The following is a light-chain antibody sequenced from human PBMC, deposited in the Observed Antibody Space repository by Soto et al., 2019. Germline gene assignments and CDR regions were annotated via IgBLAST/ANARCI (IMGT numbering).Light chain of an antibody. CDR2: GAA. CDR1: ESVDSNY. V-gene: IGKV3-20*01. CDR3: QQYSRSPQT. J-gene: IGKJ1*01. Sequence: EIVLTQSPGTLSLSPGERATLSCRASESVDSNYLAWYQQKPGQAPRLLIYGAASRATGIPDRFSGSGSGTDFILTINRLDPEDSAVYYCQQYSRSPQTFGQGTKVDIK.